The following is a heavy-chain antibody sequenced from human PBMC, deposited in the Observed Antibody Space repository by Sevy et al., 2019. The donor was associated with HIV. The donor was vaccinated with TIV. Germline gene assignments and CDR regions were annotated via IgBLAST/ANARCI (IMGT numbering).Heavy chain of an antibody. Sequence: ASVKVSCKASGYTFTSYGISWVRQAPGQGLEWMGWISAYNGNTNYAQKLQGRVTMTTDTSTSTAYMELRSLRSDDTAVYYCARLSTILGVVIGNMEFDYWGQGTLVTVSS. V-gene: IGHV1-18*01. CDR2: ISAYNGNT. D-gene: IGHD3-3*01. J-gene: IGHJ4*02. CDR3: ARLSTILGVVIGNMEFDY. CDR1: GYTFTSYG.